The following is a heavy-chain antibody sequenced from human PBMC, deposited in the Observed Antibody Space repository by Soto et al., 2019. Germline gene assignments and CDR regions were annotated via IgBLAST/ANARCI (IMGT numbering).Heavy chain of an antibody. V-gene: IGHV4-30-4*01. CDR3: AREGVFGRFDY. CDR2: IYYSGST. Sequence: SETLSLTCTVSGGSISSGDYYWSWIRQPPGKGLEWIGCIYYSGSTYYNPSLKSRVTISVDTSKNQFSLKLSSVTAADTAVYYCAREGVFGRFDYWGQGTLVTVSS. J-gene: IGHJ4*02. CDR1: GGSISSGDYY. D-gene: IGHD3-10*01.